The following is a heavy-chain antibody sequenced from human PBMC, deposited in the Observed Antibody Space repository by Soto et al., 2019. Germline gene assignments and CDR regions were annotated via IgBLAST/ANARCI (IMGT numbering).Heavy chain of an antibody. D-gene: IGHD5-18*01. J-gene: IGHJ4*02. CDR3: ARGMTRYSYGYQAYFDY. Sequence: PSETLSLTCTVSGGSISSGGYYWSWIRQHPGKGLEWIGYIYYSGSTYYNPSLKSRVTISVDTSKNQFSLKLSSVTAADTAVYYCARGMTRYSYGYQAYFDYWGQGTLVTVSS. CDR2: IYYSGST. V-gene: IGHV4-31*03. CDR1: GGSISSGGYY.